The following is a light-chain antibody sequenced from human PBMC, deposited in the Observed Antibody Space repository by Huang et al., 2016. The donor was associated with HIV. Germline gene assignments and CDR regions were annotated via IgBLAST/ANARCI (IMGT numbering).Light chain of an antibody. CDR1: QGISSY. CDR3: QHLNSYPPLT. V-gene: IGKV1-9*01. J-gene: IGKJ3*01. Sequence: IQLTQSPSSLSASVGDRVTITCRASQGISSYLAWYNQRPGKAPKRLISASSTLQSGVPARFSGSVSGTDFTLTISSLQPEDFATYYCQHLNSYPPLTFGPGTKVDIK. CDR2: ASS.